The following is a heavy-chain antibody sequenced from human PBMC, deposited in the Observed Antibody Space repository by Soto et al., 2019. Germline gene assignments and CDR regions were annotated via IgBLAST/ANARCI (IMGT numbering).Heavy chain of an antibody. V-gene: IGHV1-3*01. CDR3: ARVPRVRLYQPPRDVLDAFDI. CDR1: GYTFTSYA. D-gene: IGHD2-2*02. J-gene: IGHJ3*02. CDR2: INAGNGNT. Sequence: ASVKVSCKASGYTFTSYAMHWVRQAPGQRLEWMGWINAGNGNTKYSQKFQGRVTITRDTSASTAYMELSSLRSEDTAVYYCARVPRVRLYQPPRDVLDAFDIWGQGTMVTVSS.